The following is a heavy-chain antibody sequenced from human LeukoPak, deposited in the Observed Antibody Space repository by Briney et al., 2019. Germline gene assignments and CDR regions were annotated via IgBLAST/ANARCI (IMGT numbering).Heavy chain of an antibody. V-gene: IGHV4-4*07. CDR2: FYFSGSS. J-gene: IGHJ3*02. D-gene: IGHD2-8*01. Sequence: SETLSHTCSVSSVSINGYYWSWIRQSAGKGLEWLGRFYFSGSSDYNPSLKSRVSMSIDTSQNHFYLRLTSVTSADTGVYFCAREVNEKHDAFDMWGQGTMVAVSS. CDR1: SVSINGYY. CDR3: AREVNEKHDAFDM.